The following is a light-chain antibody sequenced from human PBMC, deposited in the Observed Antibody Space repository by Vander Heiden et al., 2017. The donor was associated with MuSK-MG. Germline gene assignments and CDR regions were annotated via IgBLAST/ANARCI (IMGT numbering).Light chain of an antibody. J-gene: IGKJ4*01. CDR1: QSLSSGY. CDR3: QHDCTSLT. CDR2: AAS. Sequence: EIVLTQSPGTLSLSPGERATLSCRASQSLSSGYLAWYQQKPGQAPRLLIYAASSRANGIPDRFSGSGSGADFILTSSRLEPEDFAVYYGQHDCTSLTFGGGTKVEIK. V-gene: IGKV3-20*01.